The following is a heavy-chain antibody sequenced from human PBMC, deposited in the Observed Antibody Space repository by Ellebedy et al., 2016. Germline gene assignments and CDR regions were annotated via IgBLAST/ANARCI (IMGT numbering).Heavy chain of an antibody. D-gene: IGHD4-17*01. J-gene: IGHJ4*02. V-gene: IGHV3-23*01. Sequence: GGSLRLXCTASGFNFNTFFMSWVRQAPGKGLEWVSTISAGSDITRLADSVKGRFTISRDSSKNSVYLRMNNLRVEDTAVYYCRQGHYADLWGQGTLVTVSS. CDR1: GFNFNTFF. CDR2: ISAGSDIT. CDR3: RQGHYADL.